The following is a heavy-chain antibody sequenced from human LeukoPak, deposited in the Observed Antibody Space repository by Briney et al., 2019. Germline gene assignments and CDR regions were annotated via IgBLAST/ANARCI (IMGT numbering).Heavy chain of an antibody. CDR1: GFTFSSYA. V-gene: IGHV3-23*01. CDR2: ISGSGGST. D-gene: IGHD2-2*02. Sequence: PGGSLRLSCAASGFTFSSYAMSWVRQAPGKGLEWVSAISGSGGSTYYADSVKGRFTISRDNSKNTLYLQMNSLRAEDTAVYYCAKDFMETPPGAPAAIIGYFDYWGQGTLVTVSS. CDR3: AKDFMETPPGAPAAIIGYFDY. J-gene: IGHJ4*02.